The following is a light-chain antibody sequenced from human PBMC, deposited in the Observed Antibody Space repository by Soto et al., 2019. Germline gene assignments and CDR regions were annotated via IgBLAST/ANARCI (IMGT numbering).Light chain of an antibody. CDR1: SNDVGAYNY. CDR3: CSYAASFWV. J-gene: IGLJ3*02. CDR2: AVI. V-gene: IGLV2-11*01. Sequence: QSALTQPRSVSGPPGQSVTISCAGTSNDVGAYNYVSWYQQHPGKAPKLIIYAVIKRPSGVPDRFSGSKSGNTASLTISGLKTEDEADYYCCSYAASFWVFGGGTKLTVL.